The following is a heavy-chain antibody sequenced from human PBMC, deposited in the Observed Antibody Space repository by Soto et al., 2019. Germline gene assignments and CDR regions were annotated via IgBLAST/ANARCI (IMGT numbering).Heavy chain of an antibody. CDR2: ITVNGANT. V-gene: IGHV3-23*01. D-gene: IGHD5-12*01. CDR3: AKNAEATLRVGFDC. J-gene: IGHJ4*02. Sequence: EVQLLESGGGLVQPGGSLRLSCAASGFTFSTYVMNWVRQAPGKGLGWVSTITVNGANTYYADSVKGRFTISRDNSKNTLHLQMNGLRVEDTAVYYCAKNAEATLRVGFDCWGQGTLVTVSS. CDR1: GFTFSTYV.